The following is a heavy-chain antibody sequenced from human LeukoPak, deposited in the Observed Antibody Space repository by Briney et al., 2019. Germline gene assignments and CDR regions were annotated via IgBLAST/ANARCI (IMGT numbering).Heavy chain of an antibody. CDR1: GGSISSYY. J-gene: IGHJ4*02. D-gene: IGHD3-10*01. V-gene: IGHV4-59*08. CDR3: ARHAPSRLWFGGD. CDR2: IYYSGST. Sequence: SETLSLTCTVSGGSISSYYWSWIRQPPGKGLEWIGYIYYSGSTNYNPSLESRVTISVDTSKNQFSLKLSSVTAADTAVYYCARHAPSRLWFGGDWGQGTLVTVSS.